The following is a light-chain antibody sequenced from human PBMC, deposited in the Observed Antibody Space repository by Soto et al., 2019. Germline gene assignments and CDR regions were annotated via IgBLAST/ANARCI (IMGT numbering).Light chain of an antibody. Sequence: DIQMTQSPSSLSASLGDRVTITCRASQNIDNYLNWYQQKPGKAPKLLIYATSTLQSGVPSRFSGSGSGTEFTLTISSLQAEDFATYFCQESYTTPAVSFGGGTKVDIK. CDR3: QESYTTPAVS. J-gene: IGKJ4*01. V-gene: IGKV1-39*01. CDR2: ATS. CDR1: QNIDNY.